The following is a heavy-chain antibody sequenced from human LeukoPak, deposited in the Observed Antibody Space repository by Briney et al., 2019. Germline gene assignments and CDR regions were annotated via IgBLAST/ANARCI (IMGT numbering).Heavy chain of an antibody. CDR2: IFHGGST. CDR1: GGAISSSNW. J-gene: IGHJ6*03. D-gene: IGHD3-10*01. Sequence: PSETLSLTCTVSGGAISSSNWWSWVRQPPGKGLEWIGEIFHGGSTNYNPSLKSRVTISGDTSKNQFSLKLSSVTAADTAVYYCARCYYGSGSYYTHYYYYYMDVRGKGTTVTISS. V-gene: IGHV4-4*02. CDR3: ARCYYGSGSYYTHYYYYYMDV.